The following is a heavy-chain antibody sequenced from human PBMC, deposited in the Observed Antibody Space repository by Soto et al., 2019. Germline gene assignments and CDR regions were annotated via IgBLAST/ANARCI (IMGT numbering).Heavy chain of an antibody. V-gene: IGHV1-18*01. Sequence: QVQLVQSGAEVKKPGASVKVSCKASGYTFTSYGISWVRQAPGQGLEWMGWMSAYSGNTDYPQKLQGRVTMTRDTSTSTDYMELRSLRADDTAVYYCTRDRITFTTRRIFDYWGRGTLVTVSS. D-gene: IGHD3-16*01. CDR2: MSAYSGNT. CDR1: GYTFTSYG. CDR3: TRDRITFTTRRIFDY. J-gene: IGHJ4*02.